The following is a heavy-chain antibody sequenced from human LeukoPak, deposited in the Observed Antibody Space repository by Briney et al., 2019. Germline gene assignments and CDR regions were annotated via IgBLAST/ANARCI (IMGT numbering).Heavy chain of an antibody. D-gene: IGHD3-9*01. CDR2: IRADNGNT. Sequence: ASVKVSCKASGYTFSSYGFSWVRQAPGQGLEWMGWIRADNGNTNFAQKVQGRVTMTTDTSTSTAYMQLWGLTSEVTAVYYCASSPASKLRYFDWLLGYFDPWGQGTLVTVSS. V-gene: IGHV1-18*01. J-gene: IGHJ5*02. CDR3: ASSPASKLRYFDWLLGYFDP. CDR1: GYTFSSYG.